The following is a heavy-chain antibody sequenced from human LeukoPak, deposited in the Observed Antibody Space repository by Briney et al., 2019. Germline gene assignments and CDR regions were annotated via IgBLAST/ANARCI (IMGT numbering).Heavy chain of an antibody. J-gene: IGHJ4*02. CDR3: ARGADIVVVPAAIGGFDY. V-gene: IGHV4-34*01. CDR2: INHSGST. Sequence: PSETLSLTCAVYGGSFSGYYWSWIRQPPGKGLEWIGEINHSGSTNYNPSLKSRVTISVDTSKNQFSLKLSSVTAADTAVYYCARGADIVVVPAAIGGFDYWGQGTLVTASS. D-gene: IGHD2-2*02. CDR1: GGSFSGYY.